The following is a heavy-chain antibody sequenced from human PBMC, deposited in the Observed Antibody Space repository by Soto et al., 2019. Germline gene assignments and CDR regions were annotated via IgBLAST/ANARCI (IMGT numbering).Heavy chain of an antibody. V-gene: IGHV3-21*01. CDR3: ARASIVVVVAATHYYYYGMDV. Sequence: EVQLVESGGGLVKPGGSPRLSCAASGFTFSSYSMNWVRQAPGKGLEWVSSISSSSSYIYYADSVKGRFTISRDNAKNSLYLQMNSLRAEDTAVYYCARASIVVVVAATHYYYYGMDVWGQGTTVTVSS. J-gene: IGHJ6*02. CDR2: ISSSSSYI. CDR1: GFTFSSYS. D-gene: IGHD2-15*01.